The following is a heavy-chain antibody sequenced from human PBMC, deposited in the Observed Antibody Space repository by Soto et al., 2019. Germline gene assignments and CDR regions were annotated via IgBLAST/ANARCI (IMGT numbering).Heavy chain of an antibody. J-gene: IGHJ3*01. D-gene: IGHD3-10*01. CDR1: GDSVSSNSAA. V-gene: IGHV6-1*01. CDR2: TYYRSKWYN. CDR3: ARSVRGAFDF. Sequence: SQTLSLTCAISGDSVSSNSAAWNWIRQSPSRGLEWLGRTYYRSKWYNDYAVSMQSRMTFNPDTPKNQFSLQLNSVTPDDTAVYYCARSVRGAFDFWGQGTMVTVSS.